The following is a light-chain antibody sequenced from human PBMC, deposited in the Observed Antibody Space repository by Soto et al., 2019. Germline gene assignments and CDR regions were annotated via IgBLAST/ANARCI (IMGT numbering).Light chain of an antibody. Sequence: EIVLTQSPATLSLSPGERATLSCRASQSVSSYLAWYQQKPGQAPRLLIYDASNRATVIPARFSGSGSGTDFTLTISSLEPEDFEVYYFQQRSIWLRIFGQGTQLEI. CDR2: DAS. V-gene: IGKV3-11*01. CDR3: QQRSIWLRI. CDR1: QSVSSY. J-gene: IGKJ2*01.